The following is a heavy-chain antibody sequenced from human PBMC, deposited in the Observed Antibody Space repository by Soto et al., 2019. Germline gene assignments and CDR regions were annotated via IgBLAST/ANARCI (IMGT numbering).Heavy chain of an antibody. J-gene: IGHJ6*02. CDR1: GGSISSGCYY. Sequence: SETLSLTWPVAGGSISSGCYYWSWIHQHPGKGLEWIGYIYYSGSTYYNPSLKSRVTISVDTSKNQFSLKLSSVTAADTAVYYCASQGRGSYLGPKHYNGMDVGGHGTTVPVSS. CDR3: ASQGRGSYLGPKHYNGMDV. D-gene: IGHD3-10*01. CDR2: IYYSGST. V-gene: IGHV4-31*02.